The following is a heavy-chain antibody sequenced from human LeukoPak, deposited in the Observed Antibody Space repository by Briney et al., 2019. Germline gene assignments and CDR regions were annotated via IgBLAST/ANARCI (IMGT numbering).Heavy chain of an antibody. CDR1: GFTFSSYA. CDR3: ARASIVMVTAILSFDY. V-gene: IGHV3-30-3*01. CDR2: ISYDGSNK. Sequence: GGSLGLSCAASGFTFSSYAMHWVRQAPGKGLEWVAVISYDGSNKYYADSVKGRFTISRDNSKNTLYLQMNSLRAEDTAVYYCARASIVMVTAILSFDYWGQGTLVTVSS. J-gene: IGHJ4*02. D-gene: IGHD2-21*02.